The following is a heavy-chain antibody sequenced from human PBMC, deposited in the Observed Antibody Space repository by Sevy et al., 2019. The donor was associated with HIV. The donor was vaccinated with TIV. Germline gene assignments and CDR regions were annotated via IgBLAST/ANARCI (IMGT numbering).Heavy chain of an antibody. CDR3: TRWKGLQSIFDF. D-gene: IGHD2-21*01. CDR2: LKNKASGGTV. CDR1: GFTFGDYT. V-gene: IGHV3-49*04. J-gene: IGHJ4*02. Sequence: GGSLRLSCTASGFTFGDYTMNWVRHAPGKGLEWVAFLKNKASGGTVDHAASVKGRFTISRDDSKSIVYLQMNDLKTEDTAVYYCTRWKGLQSIFDFWGQGVLVTVSS.